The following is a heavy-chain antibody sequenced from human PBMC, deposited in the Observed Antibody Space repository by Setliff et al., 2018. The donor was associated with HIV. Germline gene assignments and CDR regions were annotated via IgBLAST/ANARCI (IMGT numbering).Heavy chain of an antibody. CDR2: ISSSRSCI. CDR3: AKGDSFVFSYVYPDY. V-gene: IGHV3-21*01. CDR1: GFTFSSYA. D-gene: IGHD3-22*01. J-gene: IGHJ4*02. Sequence: GGSLRLSCAASGFTFSSYAIQWVRQAPGMGLEWVPSISSSRSCIFYGDLVKGRISISRDNTKNSLYLQMNSLRAEDTAVYYCAKGDSFVFSYVYPDYWGPGTLVAVSS.